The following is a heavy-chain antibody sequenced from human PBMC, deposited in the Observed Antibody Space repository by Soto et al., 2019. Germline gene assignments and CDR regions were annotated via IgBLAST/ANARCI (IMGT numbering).Heavy chain of an antibody. D-gene: IGHD5-18*01. V-gene: IGHV1-2*04. Sequence: ASVKVSCKSSGYTFTGYYMHWVRQAPGQGLEWMGWINPNSGGTNYAQKFQGWVTMTRDTSISTAYMELSRLRSDDTAVYYCARSRGTLKKLWPEYWGQGTLVTVSS. J-gene: IGHJ4*02. CDR3: ARSRGTLKKLWPEY. CDR1: GYTFTGYY. CDR2: INPNSGGT.